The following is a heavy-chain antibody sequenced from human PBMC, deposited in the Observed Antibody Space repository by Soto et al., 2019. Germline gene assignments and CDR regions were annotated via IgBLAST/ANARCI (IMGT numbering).Heavy chain of an antibody. D-gene: IGHD6-25*01. J-gene: IGHJ6*03. CDR2: IWYDGSNK. Sequence: SLRLSCAASGFTFSSYGMHWVRQAPGKGLEWVAVIWYDGSNKYYADSVKGRFTISRDNSKNTLYQQMNSMGAEDTAVDYCARGTLGRGGSYYMDVWGKGTTVTVSS. V-gene: IGHV3-33*01. CDR3: ARGTLGRGGSYYMDV. CDR1: GFTFSSYG.